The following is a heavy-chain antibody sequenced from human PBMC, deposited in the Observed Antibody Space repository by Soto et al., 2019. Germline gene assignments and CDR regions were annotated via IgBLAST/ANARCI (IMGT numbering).Heavy chain of an antibody. CDR2: LNARGDTT. CDR1: GFTLSNYA. Sequence: EVQLLESGGGLVQPGGSLRLSCAASGFTLSNYAMRWVRQAPGKGLEWVSSLNARGDTTDYADFVKGRFTISRDTSENTLYLHINSLRAEDPAVYYCATCLWRCYVPFGPWGQGTLVTGFS. CDR3: ATCLWRCYVPFGP. D-gene: IGHD3-16*01. V-gene: IGHV3-23*01. J-gene: IGHJ5*02.